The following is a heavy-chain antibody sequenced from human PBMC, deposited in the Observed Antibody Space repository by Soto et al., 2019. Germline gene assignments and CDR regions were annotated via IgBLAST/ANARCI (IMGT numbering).Heavy chain of an antibody. CDR3: GSELNHYDFWSGYSYY. J-gene: IGHJ4*02. V-gene: IGHV4-34*01. Sequence: PSETPSLTCAVYGGSFSGYYWSWIRQPPGKGLEWIGEINHSGSTNYNPSLKSRVTISVDTSKNQFSLKLSSVTAADTAVYYCGSELNHYDFWSGYSYYWGQGTLVTVSS. D-gene: IGHD3-3*01. CDR1: GGSFSGYY. CDR2: INHSGST.